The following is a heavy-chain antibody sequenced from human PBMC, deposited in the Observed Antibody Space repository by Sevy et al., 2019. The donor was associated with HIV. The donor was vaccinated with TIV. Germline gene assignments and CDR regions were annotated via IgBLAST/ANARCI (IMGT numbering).Heavy chain of an antibody. CDR1: GYTFTGHY. V-gene: IGHV1-2*02. Sequence: GTVKVSCKASGYTFTGHYMHWVRQAPGQGLEWMGWINPNSGSTDYSQKFQGRVTLTRDMSISSAYLELSRLTSDDTAVYSCPRVFPYCSGGSCYAPYDAFDIWGQGTLVHVSS. J-gene: IGHJ3*02. CDR2: INPNSGST. CDR3: PRVFPYCSGGSCYAPYDAFDI. D-gene: IGHD2-15*01.